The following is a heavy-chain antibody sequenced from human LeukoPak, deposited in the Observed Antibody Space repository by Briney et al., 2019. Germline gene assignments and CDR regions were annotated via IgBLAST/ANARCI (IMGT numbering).Heavy chain of an antibody. CDR3: TTDPDIVATVDY. D-gene: IGHD5-12*01. V-gene: IGHV3-15*01. J-gene: IGHJ4*02. CDR1: GFTFSNAW. Sequence: GGSLSLSCAASGFTFSNAWMSWVRQAPGKGLEWVGRIKSKTDGGTTDYAAPVKSRFTISRDDSKNTLYLQMNSLKTEDTAVYYCTTDPDIVATVDYWGQGTLVTVSS. CDR2: IKSKTDGGTT.